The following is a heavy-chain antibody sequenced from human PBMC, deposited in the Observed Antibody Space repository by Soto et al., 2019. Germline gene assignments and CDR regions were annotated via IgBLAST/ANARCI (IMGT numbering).Heavy chain of an antibody. Sequence: PGGSLSLSCAASGFTFSDYYMSWIRQAPGKGLEWVSYISSSGSTIYYADSVKGRFTISRDNAKNSLYLQMNSLRAEDTAVYYCARVLTYYYDSSGYYYGFDAFDIWGQGTMVTVSS. CDR3: ARVLTYYYDSSGYYYGFDAFDI. J-gene: IGHJ3*02. CDR2: ISSSGSTI. CDR1: GFTFSDYY. V-gene: IGHV3-11*01. D-gene: IGHD3-22*01.